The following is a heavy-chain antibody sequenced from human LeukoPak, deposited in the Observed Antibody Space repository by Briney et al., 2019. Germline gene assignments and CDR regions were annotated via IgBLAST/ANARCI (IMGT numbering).Heavy chain of an antibody. CDR1: GFTFDDYA. V-gene: IGHV3-9*01. Sequence: PGGSLRLSCAASGFTFDDYAMHWVRQAPGKGLEWVSGISWNSGSIGYADSVKGRFTISRDNAKKSLYLQMNSLRAEDTAVYYCARLRNVGGNPHPFNVWGQGTTVTVSS. J-gene: IGHJ3*01. CDR2: ISWNSGSI. CDR3: ARLRNVGGNPHPFNV. D-gene: IGHD4-23*01.